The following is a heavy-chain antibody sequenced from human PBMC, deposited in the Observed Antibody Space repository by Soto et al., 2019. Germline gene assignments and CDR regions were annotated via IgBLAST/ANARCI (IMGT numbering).Heavy chain of an antibody. J-gene: IGHJ5*02. D-gene: IGHD1-1*01. V-gene: IGHV4-4*07. Sequence: QVQLQESGPGLVKPSETLSLTCTVSGASISGFYWSWIRKSAGKGLEWIGRIYATGTTDYNRSLKGRVMMSVDTSKKQFSLKWRSVTAADTAVYYCVRDGTKTLRDWFDPWGQGISVTVSS. CDR3: VRDGTKTLRDWFDP. CDR2: IYATGTT. CDR1: GASISGFY.